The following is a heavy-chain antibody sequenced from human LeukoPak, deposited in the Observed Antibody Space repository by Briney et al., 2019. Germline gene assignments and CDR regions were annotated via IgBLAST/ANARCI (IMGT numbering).Heavy chain of an antibody. D-gene: IGHD3-22*01. Sequence: GGSLRLSCAASGFSFSSYWMHWVRQAPGKGLVWVSRINIDGSSTTYADSVKGRSTISRDNAKNTLYLQMNSLRAEDTAVYYCAREGQHYYDSSGYPDYWGHGTLVTVSS. CDR3: AREGQHYYDSSGYPDY. CDR1: GFSFSSYW. V-gene: IGHV3-74*01. CDR2: INIDGSST. J-gene: IGHJ4*01.